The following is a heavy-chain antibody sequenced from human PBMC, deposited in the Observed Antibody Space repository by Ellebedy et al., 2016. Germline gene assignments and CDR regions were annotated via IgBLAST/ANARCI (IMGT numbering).Heavy chain of an antibody. Sequence: GESLKISCAASGFTFSSYGMHWVRQAPGKGLEWVAVMWYDGSNKYYADSVKGRFTISRDNSKNTLYLQMNSLRAEDTAVYYCARDLNYDILTARTYYFDYWGQGTLVTVSS. D-gene: IGHD3-9*01. CDR1: GFTFSSYG. CDR2: MWYDGSNK. CDR3: ARDLNYDILTARTYYFDY. J-gene: IGHJ4*02. V-gene: IGHV3-33*01.